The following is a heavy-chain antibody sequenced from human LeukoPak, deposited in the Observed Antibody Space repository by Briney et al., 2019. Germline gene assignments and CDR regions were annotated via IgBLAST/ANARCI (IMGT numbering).Heavy chain of an antibody. Sequence: SETLSLTCAVYGGSFSGYYWSWIRQPPGKGLEWIGEINHSGSTNYNPSLKSRVTISVDTSKNQFSLKLSSVTAADTAVYYCARDYGYDSSGYRRSASDAFDIWGQGTMVTVSS. J-gene: IGHJ3*02. V-gene: IGHV4-34*01. CDR2: INHSGST. CDR3: ARDYGYDSSGYRRSASDAFDI. CDR1: GGSFSGYY. D-gene: IGHD3-22*01.